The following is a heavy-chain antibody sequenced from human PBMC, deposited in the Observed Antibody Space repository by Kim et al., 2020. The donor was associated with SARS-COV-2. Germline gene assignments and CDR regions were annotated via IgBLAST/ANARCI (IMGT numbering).Heavy chain of an antibody. CDR1: GFTFSSYG. CDR3: ARDRWFGETGNDY. V-gene: IGHV3-33*05. CDR2: ISYDGSNK. D-gene: IGHD3-10*01. Sequence: GGSLRLSCAASGFTFSSYGMHWVRQAPGKGLEWVAVISYDGSNKYYADSVKGRFTISRDNSKNTLYLQMNSLRAEDTAVYYCARDRWFGETGNDYWGQGTLVTVSS. J-gene: IGHJ4*02.